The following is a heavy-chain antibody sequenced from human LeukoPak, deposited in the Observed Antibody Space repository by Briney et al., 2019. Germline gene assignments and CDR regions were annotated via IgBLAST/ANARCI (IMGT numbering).Heavy chain of an antibody. V-gene: IGHV3-7*01. D-gene: IGHD1-26*01. J-gene: IGHJ5*02. Sequence: GGSLRLSCTASGFTFRSYWMSWVRQAPGKGLEWVANINQDGSDKKYVDSVKGRFTISRDNAKNSVSLQMNSLRAEDTAVYYCATLLVSDWFDPWGQGTLVTVSS. CDR1: GFTFRSYW. CDR2: INQDGSDK. CDR3: ATLLVSDWFDP.